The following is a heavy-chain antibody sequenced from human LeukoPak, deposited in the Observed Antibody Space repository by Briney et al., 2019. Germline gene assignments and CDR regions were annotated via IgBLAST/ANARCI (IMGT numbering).Heavy chain of an antibody. J-gene: IGHJ6*03. CDR3: ARDEHSYYMDV. CDR2: ISYSGST. V-gene: IGHV4-30-4*08. Sequence: PSETLSLTCAVSGVSISSGDYYWTWIRQPPGKGLEWIGYISYSGSTYYNPSLKSGITISLDTSKNQFSLKVPSVTAADTAVYYCARDEHSYYMDVWGTGTTVTVSS. CDR1: GVSISSGDYY.